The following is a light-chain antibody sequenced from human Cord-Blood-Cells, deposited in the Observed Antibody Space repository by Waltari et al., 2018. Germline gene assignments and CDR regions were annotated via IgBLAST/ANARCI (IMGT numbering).Light chain of an antibody. CDR3: AAWDDSLSGVV. V-gene: IGLV1-47*01. Sequence: QSVLTQPPSASGTPAQRVTIPCSGSSSNIGSNYVYWYQQLPGTAPKLLIYRNNQRPSGVPDQFSGSKSGTSASLAISGLRSEDEADYYCAAWDDSLSGVVFGGGTKLTVL. CDR1: SSNIGSNY. J-gene: IGLJ2*01. CDR2: RNN.